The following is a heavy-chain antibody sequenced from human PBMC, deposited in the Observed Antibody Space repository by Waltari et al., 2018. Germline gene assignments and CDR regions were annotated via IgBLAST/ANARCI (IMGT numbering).Heavy chain of an antibody. V-gene: IGHV1-69*08. CDR3: ARDGALPFFYGSGSLDY. J-gene: IGHJ4*02. CDR1: GGTFSSYA. Sequence: QVQLVQSGAEVKKPGSSVKVSCKASGGTFSSYAISWVRPAPGQGLEWMGRIIPIFGTANYAQKFQCRVTITADKSTSTAYMELSSLRAEDTAVYYCARDGALPFFYGSGSLDYWGQGTLVTVSS. D-gene: IGHD3-10*01. CDR2: IIPIFGTA.